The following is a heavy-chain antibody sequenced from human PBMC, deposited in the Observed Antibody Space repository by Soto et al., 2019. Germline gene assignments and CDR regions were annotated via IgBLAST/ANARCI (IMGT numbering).Heavy chain of an antibody. J-gene: IGHJ6*02. CDR2: IRQDGSDE. CDR1: GFMFSSYV. CDR3: ARWNYGMDV. Sequence: EVQLVQSGGGLVQPGGSPRLSCAASGFMFSSYVMSWVRQAPGKGPEWVANIRQDGSDEYFVDSVKGRFTISRDNAKNSLYLQMNSLRAEDTAVYKCARWNYGMDVWGQGTTVTVS. V-gene: IGHV3-7*03.